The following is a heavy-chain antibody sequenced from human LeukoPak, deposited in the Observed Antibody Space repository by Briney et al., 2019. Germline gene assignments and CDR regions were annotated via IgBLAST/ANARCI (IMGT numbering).Heavy chain of an antibody. Sequence: GGSLRLSCAASGFTFSSYAMHWVRQAPGKGLEWVAVISYDGSNKYYADSVKGRFTISRDNSKNTLYLQMNSLRAEDTAVYYCAGKGLSSSWYYYWGQGTLVTVSS. J-gene: IGHJ4*02. CDR1: GFTFSSYA. CDR2: ISYDGSNK. CDR3: AGKGLSSSWYYY. D-gene: IGHD6-13*01. V-gene: IGHV3-30-3*01.